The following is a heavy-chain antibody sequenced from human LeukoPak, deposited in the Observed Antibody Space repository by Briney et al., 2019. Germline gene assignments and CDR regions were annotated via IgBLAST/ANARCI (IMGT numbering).Heavy chain of an antibody. CDR2: ISAYNGNT. CDR1: GYTFTSYG. D-gene: IGHD6-13*01. V-gene: IGHV1-18*01. CDR3: AKVVSSSWYLYYFDY. Sequence: VSVKVSCKASGYTFTSYGISWVRQAPGQGLERMGWISAYNGNTNYAQKLQGRVTMTTDTSTSTAYMELRSLRSDDTAVYYCAKVVSSSWYLYYFDYWGQGTLVTVSS. J-gene: IGHJ4*02.